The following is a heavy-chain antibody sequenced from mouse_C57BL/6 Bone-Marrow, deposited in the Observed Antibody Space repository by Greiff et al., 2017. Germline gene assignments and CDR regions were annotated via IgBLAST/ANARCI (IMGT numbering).Heavy chain of an antibody. Sequence: EVKLMESGGGLVKPGGSLKLSCAASGFTFSSYAMSWVRQTPEKRLEWVATISDGGRYTYYPDNVKGRFTVSRDNATNNLYLQMSHLKSEDSAMYCCAREDDYDEGIAYWGQGTLVTVSA. CDR3: AREDDYDEGIAY. CDR2: ISDGGRYT. J-gene: IGHJ3*01. CDR1: GFTFSSYA. V-gene: IGHV5-4*01. D-gene: IGHD2-4*01.